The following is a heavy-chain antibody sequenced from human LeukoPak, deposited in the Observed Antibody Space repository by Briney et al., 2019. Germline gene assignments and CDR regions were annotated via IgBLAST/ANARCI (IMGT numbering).Heavy chain of an antibody. CDR1: GYSLSSGNY. CDR3: ARGNSYRFPPYMDY. D-gene: IGHD2-21*01. V-gene: IGHV4-38-2*02. CDR2: IYHSGST. J-gene: IGHJ4*02. Sequence: SETLSLTCTVSGYSLSSGNYWGWIRPPPGKGLEWIGTIYHSGSTYYNPSLKRRVTISVDTSKNQISLRLSSVTAADTAIYYCARGNSYRFPPYMDYWGQGTLVSVSS.